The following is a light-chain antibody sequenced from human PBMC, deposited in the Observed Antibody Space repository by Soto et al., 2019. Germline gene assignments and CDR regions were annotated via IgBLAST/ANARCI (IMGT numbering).Light chain of an antibody. CDR1: QSVSSY. V-gene: IGKV3-20*01. Sequence: EIMLTQSPDTLSLSPVEVATLSFMASQSVSSYLAWYQQKPGQAPRLLIYGASSRATGIPDRFSGSGSGTDFTLTISRLEPEDFAVYYCQQYGSSPLTFGGGTKVDI. CDR3: QQYGSSPLT. J-gene: IGKJ4*01. CDR2: GAS.